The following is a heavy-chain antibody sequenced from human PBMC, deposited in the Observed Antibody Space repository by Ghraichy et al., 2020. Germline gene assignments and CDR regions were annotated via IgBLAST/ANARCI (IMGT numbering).Heavy chain of an antibody. D-gene: IGHD3-22*01. Sequence: ASVKVSCKASGYTFTGYYMHWVRQAPGQGLEWMGWINPNSGGTNYAQKFQGRVTMTRDTSISTAYMELSRLRSDDTAVYYCARDGTMIVVGDAFDIWGQGTMVTVSS. CDR1: GYTFTGYY. CDR3: ARDGTMIVVGDAFDI. V-gene: IGHV1-2*02. J-gene: IGHJ3*02. CDR2: INPNSGGT.